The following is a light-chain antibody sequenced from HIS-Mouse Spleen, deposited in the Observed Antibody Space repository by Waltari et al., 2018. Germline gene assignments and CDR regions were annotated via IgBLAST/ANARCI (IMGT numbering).Light chain of an antibody. Sequence: QSVLTQPPSASGTPGQRVTISCSGSSSNIGSNYVYWYQQLPGTAPKLLIYRNNQRPSGVPDRFSGSKSGTSASLAISGLRSEDEADYYCSSYTSSSFNVVFGGGTKLTVL. CDR3: SSYTSSSFNVV. CDR1: SSNIGSNY. CDR2: RNN. J-gene: IGLJ2*01. V-gene: IGLV1-47*01.